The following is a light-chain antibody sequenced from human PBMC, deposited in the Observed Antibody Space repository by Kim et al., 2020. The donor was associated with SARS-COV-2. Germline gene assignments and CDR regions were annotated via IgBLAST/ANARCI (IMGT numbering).Light chain of an antibody. CDR3: NSRDSSGNHQV. V-gene: IGLV3-19*01. CDR2: GKN. Sequence: ALGQTVRITCQGDSLRSDYASWYQQKPGQAPVLGIYGKNNRPSGIPDRFSGSSSGNTASLTITGAQAEDEADYYCNSRDSSGNHQVFGGGTKLTVL. J-gene: IGLJ3*02. CDR1: SLRSDY.